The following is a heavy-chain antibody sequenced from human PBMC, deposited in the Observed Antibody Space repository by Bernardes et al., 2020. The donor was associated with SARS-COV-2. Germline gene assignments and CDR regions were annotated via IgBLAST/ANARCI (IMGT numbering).Heavy chain of an antibody. Sequence: GGSLRPSCAASGFTVSSNYMNWVRQAPGKGLEWVSVIYTGGSTFYGDSVKGRFTISRDNSKNTVYLQMNSLRTEDTAMYYCAREDFDSSGYLGHWGQGTLVTVSS. CDR3: AREDFDSSGYLGH. CDR1: GFTVSSNY. D-gene: IGHD3-22*01. CDR2: IYTGGST. J-gene: IGHJ4*02. V-gene: IGHV3-66*02.